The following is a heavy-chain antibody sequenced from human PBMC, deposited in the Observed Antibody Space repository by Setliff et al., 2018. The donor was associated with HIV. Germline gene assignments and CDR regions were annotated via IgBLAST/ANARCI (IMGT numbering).Heavy chain of an antibody. Sequence: VKVSCKASGYTFTGYYMHWVRQAPGQGLEWMGWINPNSGGTNYAQKFQGRVTMTRDTSISTAYMELSRLRSDDTAVYYCARDLPPAMIVVAAGDYWGQGTLVTVSS. CDR2: INPNSGGT. D-gene: IGHD3-22*01. J-gene: IGHJ4*02. V-gene: IGHV1-2*02. CDR1: GYTFTGYY. CDR3: ARDLPPAMIVVAAGDY.